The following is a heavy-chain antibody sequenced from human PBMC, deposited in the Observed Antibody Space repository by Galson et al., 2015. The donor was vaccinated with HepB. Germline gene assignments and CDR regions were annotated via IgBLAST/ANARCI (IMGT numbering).Heavy chain of an antibody. J-gene: IGHJ4*02. CDR1: GFTFSSYW. D-gene: IGHD3-3*01. V-gene: IGHV3-7*03. CDR2: IKQDGSEK. CDR3: ARDRGFWGEEDRLDY. Sequence: SLRLSCAASGFTFSSYWMSWVRQAPGKGLEWVANIKQDGSEKYYVDSVKGRFTISRDNAKNSLYLQMNSLRAEDTAVYYCARDRGFWGEEDRLDYWGQGTLVTVSS.